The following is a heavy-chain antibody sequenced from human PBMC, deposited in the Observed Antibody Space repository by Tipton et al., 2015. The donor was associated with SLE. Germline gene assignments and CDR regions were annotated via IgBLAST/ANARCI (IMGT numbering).Heavy chain of an antibody. J-gene: IGHJ4*02. D-gene: IGHD1-26*01. Sequence: GLVKPSETLSLTCTVSGGSISSYYWSWIRQPPGKGLEWIGYIYYSGSTYYNPSLKSRVTISVDTSKNQFSLKLSSVTAADTAVYYCASPVGARAYWGQGTLVTVSS. CDR2: IYYSGST. V-gene: IGHV4-59*12. CDR1: GGSISSYY. CDR3: ASPVGARAY.